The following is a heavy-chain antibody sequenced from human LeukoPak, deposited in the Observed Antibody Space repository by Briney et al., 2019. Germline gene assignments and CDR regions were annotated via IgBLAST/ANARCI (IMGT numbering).Heavy chain of an antibody. V-gene: IGHV4-39*07. D-gene: IGHD5-24*01. Sequence: PSETLSLTCTVSGGSISSTSYYWGWIRQPPGKGLEWIASIYYSGNTYYNPFLKSRVTISVDTSKNQFSLKLSSVTAADTAVYYCASVDGYNDTIFDYWGQGTLVTVSS. CDR3: ASVDGYNDTIFDY. CDR2: IYYSGNT. CDR1: GGSISSTSYY. J-gene: IGHJ4*02.